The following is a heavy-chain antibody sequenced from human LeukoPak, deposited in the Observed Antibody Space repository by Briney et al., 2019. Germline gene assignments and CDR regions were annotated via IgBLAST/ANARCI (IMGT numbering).Heavy chain of an antibody. D-gene: IGHD2-8*02. CDR1: GFTFSSYS. V-gene: IGHV3-21*04. Sequence: KRGGSERLSCAASGFTFSSYSMNWVRQAPGKGLEWVSSISSSSSYIYYADSVKGRFTIYRDNAKNSFYLQMNSLRAEDTAVYYCARGTGNDHWGQGSRVSVYS. J-gene: IGHJ4*02. CDR2: ISSSSSYI. CDR3: ARGTGNDH.